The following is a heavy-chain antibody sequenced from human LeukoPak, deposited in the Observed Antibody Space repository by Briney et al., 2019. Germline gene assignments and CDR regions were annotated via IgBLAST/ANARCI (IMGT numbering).Heavy chain of an antibody. D-gene: IGHD3-10*01. CDR2: IYYSGST. J-gene: IGHJ4*02. Sequence: SETLSLTCTVSGGSISSGGYYWSWIRQHPGKGLEWIGYIYYSGSTYYNPSLKSRVTISVDTSKNQFSLKLSSVTAADTAVYYCARGGGGPFDYWGQGTLVTVSS. V-gene: IGHV4-31*03. CDR3: ARGGGGPFDY. CDR1: GGSISSGGYY.